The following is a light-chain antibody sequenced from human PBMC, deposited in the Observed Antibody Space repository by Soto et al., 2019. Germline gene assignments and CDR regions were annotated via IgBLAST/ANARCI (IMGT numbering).Light chain of an antibody. CDR1: SSDVGGYNY. V-gene: IGLV2-14*01. CDR3: SSYTSSSSVV. Sequence: QSAPTQPPSASGSPGQSVTISCTGTSSDVGGYNYVSWYQQHPGKAPKLMIYEVSNRPSGVSNRFSASKSGNTASLTISGLQAEDEADYYCSSYTSSSSVVFGGGTKLTVL. CDR2: EVS. J-gene: IGLJ2*01.